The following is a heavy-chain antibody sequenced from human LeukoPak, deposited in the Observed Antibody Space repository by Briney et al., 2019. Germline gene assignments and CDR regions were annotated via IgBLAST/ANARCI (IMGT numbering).Heavy chain of an antibody. Sequence: NPSETLSLTCAVYGGSFSGYYWSWIRQPPGKGLEWIGEINHSGSTNYNPSLKSRVTISVDTSKNQFSLKLSSVTAADTAVYYCARQTTVTTIDYWGQGTLVTVSS. V-gene: IGHV4-34*01. J-gene: IGHJ4*02. D-gene: IGHD4-17*01. CDR2: INHSGST. CDR1: GGSFSGYY. CDR3: ARQTTVTTIDY.